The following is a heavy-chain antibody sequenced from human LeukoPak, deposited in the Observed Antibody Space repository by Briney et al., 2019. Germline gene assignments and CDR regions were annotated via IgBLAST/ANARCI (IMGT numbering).Heavy chain of an antibody. J-gene: IGHJ4*02. D-gene: IGHD3-22*01. CDR3: AKDFRMIVVVNYFDY. CDR1: GFTFSSYG. CDR2: ISYDGSNK. V-gene: IGHV3-30*18. Sequence: GGSLRLSCAASGFTFSSYGMHWVRQAPGKGLEWVAVISYDGSNKYYADPVKGRFTISRDNSKNTLYLQMNSLRAEDTAVYYCAKDFRMIVVVNYFDYWGQGTLVTVSS.